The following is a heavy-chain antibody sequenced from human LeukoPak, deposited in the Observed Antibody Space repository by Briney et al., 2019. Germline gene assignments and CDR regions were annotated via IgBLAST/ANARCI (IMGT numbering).Heavy chain of an antibody. D-gene: IGHD3-22*01. CDR3: ARRAGRSGYYYFDY. CDR1: DFTFSSYS. Sequence: GGSLRLSCAASDFTFSSYSMNWVRQAPGKGLEWVSAISSSGIHIDYADSVKGRFTISRDNAKNSLYLQMNSLRAEDTAVYYCARRAGRSGYYYFDYWGQGTLVTVSS. CDR2: ISSSGIHI. J-gene: IGHJ4*02. V-gene: IGHV3-21*01.